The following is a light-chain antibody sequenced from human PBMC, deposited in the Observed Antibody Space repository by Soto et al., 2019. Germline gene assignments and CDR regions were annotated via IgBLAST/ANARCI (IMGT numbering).Light chain of an antibody. CDR2: GAS. Sequence: EIVMTQSPATLSVSPGESATLSCRASQTVRSNLAWYQQKPGQVPRLLIYGASIRATGIPARFSGSGSGTEFTLTISSLQSEDFAVYYCQQYHNWPPQYTFGQGTKLQIK. CDR3: QQYHNWPPQYT. J-gene: IGKJ2*01. V-gene: IGKV3-15*01. CDR1: QTVRSN.